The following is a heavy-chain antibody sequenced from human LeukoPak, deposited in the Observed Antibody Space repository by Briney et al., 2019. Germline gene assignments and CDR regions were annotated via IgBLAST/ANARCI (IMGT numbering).Heavy chain of an antibody. V-gene: IGHV1-2*02. CDR1: GYTFTGYY. J-gene: IGHJ4*02. CDR3: ARDAFCSSTSCYTAGFDY. Sequence: ASVKVSCKASGYTFTGYYMHWVRQAPGQGLEWMGWINPNRGGTNYAQKFQGRVTMTRDTSISTAYMELSRLRSDDTAVYYCARDAFCSSTSCYTAGFDYWGQGTLVTVSS. CDR2: INPNRGGT. D-gene: IGHD2-2*02.